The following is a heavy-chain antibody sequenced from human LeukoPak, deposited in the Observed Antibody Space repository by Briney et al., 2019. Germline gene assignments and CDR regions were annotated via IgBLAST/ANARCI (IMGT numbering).Heavy chain of an antibody. CDR3: ARDLDPEWFQYQLPTQHLLLYGMDV. CDR1: GYTFTSYG. D-gene: IGHD2-2*01. Sequence: ASVRVSCKASGYTFTSYGISWVRQAPGQGLEWMGWISAYNGNTNYAQKLQGRVTMTTDTSTSTAYMELRSLRSDDTAVYYCARDLDPEWFQYQLPTQHLLLYGMDVWGQGTTVTVSS. CDR2: ISAYNGNT. J-gene: IGHJ6*02. V-gene: IGHV1-18*01.